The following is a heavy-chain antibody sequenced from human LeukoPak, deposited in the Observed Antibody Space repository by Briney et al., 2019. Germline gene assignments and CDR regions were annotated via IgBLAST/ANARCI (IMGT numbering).Heavy chain of an antibody. CDR2: ISYDGSNK. Sequence: GRSLRLSCAASGFTFSSYAMHWVRQAPGKGLEWVAVISYDGSNKYYADSVKGRFTISRDNSKNTLYLQMNSLRAEDTAVYYCARDPAGDRTCFDYWGQGTLVTVSS. V-gene: IGHV3-30-3*01. CDR1: GFTFSSYA. J-gene: IGHJ4*02. D-gene: IGHD2-21*01. CDR3: ARDPAGDRTCFDY.